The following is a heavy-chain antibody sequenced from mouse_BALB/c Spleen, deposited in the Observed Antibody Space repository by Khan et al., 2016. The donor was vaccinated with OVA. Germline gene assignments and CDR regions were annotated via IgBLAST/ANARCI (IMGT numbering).Heavy chain of an antibody. V-gene: IGHV2-3*01. CDR1: GFSLSSYG. CDR2: IWGDGST. Sequence: QVQLKESGPGLVAPSQSLSITCTVSGFSLSSYGVNWVRQPPGKGLEWLGVIWGDGSTNYHSALTSRLSISKDNSKSQVFLKLNSLQSDDTATYYCAKRGDLYAMDYWGQGTSVTVSS. CDR3: AKRGDLYAMDY. J-gene: IGHJ4*01.